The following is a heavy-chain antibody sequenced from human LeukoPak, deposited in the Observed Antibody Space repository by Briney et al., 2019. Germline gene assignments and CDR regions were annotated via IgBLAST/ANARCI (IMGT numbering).Heavy chain of an antibody. Sequence: GGSLRLSCAASGFTFSSYGMHWVRQAPGKGLEWVAVISYDGSNKYYADSVKGRFTISRDNSKNTLYLQMSSLRAEDTAVYYCAKDPSGSGWHQGVYWGQGTLVTVSS. V-gene: IGHV3-30*18. CDR2: ISYDGSNK. J-gene: IGHJ4*02. D-gene: IGHD6-19*01. CDR3: AKDPSGSGWHQGVY. CDR1: GFTFSSYG.